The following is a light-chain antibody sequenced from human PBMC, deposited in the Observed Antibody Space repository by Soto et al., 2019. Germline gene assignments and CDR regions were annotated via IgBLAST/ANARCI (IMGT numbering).Light chain of an antibody. V-gene: IGLV2-23*01. CDR3: CSYAGRSTPYV. CDR1: SSDVGSYNL. CDR2: EGS. Sequence: QSALTQPASVCGSPGQSITISCTGTSSDVGSYNLVSWYQQHPGKVPKFMIYEGSKRPSGVSNRFSGSKSGNTASLTISGLQAEDEADYYCCSYAGRSTPYVFGTGTKVTVL. J-gene: IGLJ1*01.